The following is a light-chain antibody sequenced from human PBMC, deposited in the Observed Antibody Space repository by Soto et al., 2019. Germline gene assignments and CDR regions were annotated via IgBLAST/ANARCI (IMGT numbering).Light chain of an antibody. CDR3: SSYTTSSTLYVV. CDR1: SSDVGDYNY. CDR2: DVT. J-gene: IGLJ2*01. Sequence: QSVLTQPASVSGSHGQSITISCTGTSSDVGDYNYVSWYQQHPGKAPKLMIYDVTNRPSGVSNRFSGSKSGDTASLTISGLQAEDEADYYCSSYTTSSTLYVVFGGGTKLAVL. V-gene: IGLV2-14*01.